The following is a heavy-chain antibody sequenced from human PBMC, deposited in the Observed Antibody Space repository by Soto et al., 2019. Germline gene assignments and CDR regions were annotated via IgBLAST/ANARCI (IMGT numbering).Heavy chain of an antibody. CDR1: GGSFSGYY. J-gene: IGHJ4*02. CDR3: ASDKITGLFDD. V-gene: IGHV4-34*01. CDR2: INHSGST. D-gene: IGHD2-8*02. Sequence: PSETLSLTCAVYGGSFSGYYWTWIRQPPGTGLEWIGEINHSGSTNYNPSLKSRVTISVDTSKNQFSLKLTSVTAADTAVYYCASDKITGLFDDWGQGTLVTGSS.